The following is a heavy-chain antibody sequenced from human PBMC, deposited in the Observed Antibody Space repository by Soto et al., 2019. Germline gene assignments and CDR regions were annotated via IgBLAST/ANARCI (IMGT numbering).Heavy chain of an antibody. V-gene: IGHV3-48*01. CDR2: ISTTSDSI. CDR3: ARDAGNYRFDF. CDR1: GFIFRTYS. Sequence: EVHLVETGGGLVQPGGSLGLSCEASGFIFRTYSMSWVRQAPGKGLEWVSHISTTSDSIYYADSVRGRFTISRDNVNDSLFLQMNSLIAEDTAVYYCARDAGNYRFDFWGQGALVTVSS. D-gene: IGHD1-7*01. J-gene: IGHJ4*02.